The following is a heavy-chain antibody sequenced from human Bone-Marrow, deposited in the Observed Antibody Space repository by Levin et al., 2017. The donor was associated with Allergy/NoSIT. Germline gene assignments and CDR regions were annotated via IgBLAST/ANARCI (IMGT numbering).Heavy chain of an antibody. CDR2: INHSGST. V-gene: IGHV4-34*01. D-gene: IGHD2-15*01. CDR3: ARGSELPRYCSGGSCSTYYYYYGMDV. CDR1: GGSFSGYY. Sequence: SQTLSLTCAVYGGSFSGYYWSWIRQPPGKGLEWIGEINHSGSTNYNPSLKSRVTISVDTSKNQFSLKLSSVTAADTAVYYCARGSELPRYCSGGSCSTYYYYYGMDVWGQGTTVTVSS. J-gene: IGHJ6*02.